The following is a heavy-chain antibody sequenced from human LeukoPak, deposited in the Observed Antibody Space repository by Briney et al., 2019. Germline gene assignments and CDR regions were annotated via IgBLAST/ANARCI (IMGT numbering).Heavy chain of an antibody. CDR1: GFNFNSYW. Sequence: GGSLRLSCAASGFNFNSYWMSWVRQAPGKGLECVANIKQDGSDIYFVDSVEGLFTISRDNAKNSLYLQMNSLRGEDTAVYYCARARYGSGGYFFDFWGQGTLVTVSS. D-gene: IGHD3-10*01. CDR3: ARARYGSGGYFFDF. CDR2: IKQDGSDI. V-gene: IGHV3-7*04. J-gene: IGHJ4*02.